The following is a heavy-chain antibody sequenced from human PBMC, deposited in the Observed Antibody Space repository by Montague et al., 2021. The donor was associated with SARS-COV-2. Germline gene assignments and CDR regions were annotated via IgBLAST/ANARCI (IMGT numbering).Heavy chain of an antibody. Sequence: LRLSCAASGFTVSSNYMSWVRQAPGKGLGWIGEINRSGSTNYNPSLKSRVTISVDTSKNQFSLKLSSVTAADTAVYYCARGRTGTTFYYYYYYGMDVWGQGTTVTVSS. V-gene: IGHV4-34*01. CDR3: ARGRTGTTFYYYYYYGMDV. D-gene: IGHD1-7*01. CDR2: INRSGST. CDR1: GFTVSSNY. J-gene: IGHJ6*02.